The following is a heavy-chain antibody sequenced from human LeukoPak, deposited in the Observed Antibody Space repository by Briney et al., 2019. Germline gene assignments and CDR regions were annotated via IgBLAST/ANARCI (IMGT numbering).Heavy chain of an antibody. V-gene: IGHV3-30*03. Sequence: PGGSLRLSCAASGFTFSSYGMHWVRQAPGKGLEWVAVISYDGSNKYYADSVKGRFTISRDNSKNTLYLQMNSLRAEDTAVCYCAREDGYNAPFDYWGQGTLVTVSS. CDR2: ISYDGSNK. CDR1: GFTFSSYG. D-gene: IGHD5-24*01. CDR3: AREDGYNAPFDY. J-gene: IGHJ4*02.